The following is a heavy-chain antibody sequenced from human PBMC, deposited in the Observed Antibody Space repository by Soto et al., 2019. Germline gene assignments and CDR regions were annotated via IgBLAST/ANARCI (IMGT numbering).Heavy chain of an antibody. Sequence: QVQLVQSGAEVRKPGASVKVSCKASGYTFTDYDINWVRQATGQGLEWMGWMSPNSGNTAYAQKFQGRVTMTMITSISTAYMELSSLRSDDTAVFYCARRRGYSFDYCGQGALVTVSS. D-gene: IGHD5-18*01. V-gene: IGHV1-8*01. CDR1: GYTFTDYD. J-gene: IGHJ4*02. CDR2: MSPNSGNT. CDR3: ARRRGYSFDY.